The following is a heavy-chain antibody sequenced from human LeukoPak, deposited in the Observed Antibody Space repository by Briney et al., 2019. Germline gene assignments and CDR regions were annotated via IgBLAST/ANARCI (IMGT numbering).Heavy chain of an antibody. Sequence: PSETLSLTCTVSGGSIGSSSYYWSWIRQPPGKGLEWIGEINHSGSTNYNPSLKSRATISVDTSKNQFSLKLSSVTAADTAVYYCARGENSSSFGYWGQGTLVTVSS. CDR3: ARGENSSSFGY. J-gene: IGHJ4*02. CDR2: INHSGST. CDR1: GGSIGSSSYY. V-gene: IGHV4-39*07. D-gene: IGHD6-6*01.